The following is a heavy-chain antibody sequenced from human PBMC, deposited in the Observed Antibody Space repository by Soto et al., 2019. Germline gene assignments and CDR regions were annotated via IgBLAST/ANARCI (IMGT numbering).Heavy chain of an antibody. D-gene: IGHD3-10*01. CDR1: GFTFSSYA. CDR2: ISYDGSNK. CDR3: ATAELLGFDT. Sequence: GGSLRLSCAASGFTFSSYAMHGVRQAPGKGLEWVAVISYDGSNKYCADSVKGRFTISRDNSKNTLYLQMNSLRAEDTAVYYCATAELLGFDTWGQGTPATASS. J-gene: IGHJ5*02. V-gene: IGHV3-30*14.